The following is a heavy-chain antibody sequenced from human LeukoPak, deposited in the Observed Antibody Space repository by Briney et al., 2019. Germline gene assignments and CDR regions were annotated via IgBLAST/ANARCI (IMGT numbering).Heavy chain of an antibody. Sequence: GASVKVSCKASGYTFTSYGISWVRQAPGQGLEWMGWISAYNGNTNYAQKFQGRVTMTRDTSISTAYMELSRLTSDDRAVYYCAREIDGAIAAAGTGAFDIWGQGTMVTVSS. CDR3: AREIDGAIAAAGTGAFDI. CDR2: ISAYNGNT. J-gene: IGHJ3*02. CDR1: GYTFTSYG. V-gene: IGHV1-18*01. D-gene: IGHD6-13*01.